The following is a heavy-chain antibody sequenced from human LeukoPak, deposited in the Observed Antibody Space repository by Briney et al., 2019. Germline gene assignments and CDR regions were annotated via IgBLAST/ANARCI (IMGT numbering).Heavy chain of an antibody. CDR1: GFTFSSYG. V-gene: IGHV3-30*03. Sequence: GGSLRLSCAASGFTFSSYGMHWVRQAPGKGLEWVAVISYDGSNKYYADSVKGRFTISRDNSKNTLYLQMNSLRAEDTAVYYCARGGYYYGSGSYYRNQFDYWGRGTLVTVSS. J-gene: IGHJ4*02. CDR2: ISYDGSNK. D-gene: IGHD3-10*01. CDR3: ARGGYYYGSGSYYRNQFDY.